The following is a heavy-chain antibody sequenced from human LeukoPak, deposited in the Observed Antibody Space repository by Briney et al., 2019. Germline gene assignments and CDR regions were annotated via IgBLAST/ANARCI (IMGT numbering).Heavy chain of an antibody. D-gene: IGHD1-26*01. CDR2: INPNSGGT. Sequence: ASVTGSCKASGYTFTGYYMHWVRPAPGQGLEWMGWINPNSGGTNYAQKFQGRVTMTRDTSISTAYMELSRLRSDDTAVYYCAREGGSYYRWVAPWGQRTLVTVSS. J-gene: IGHJ5*01. V-gene: IGHV1-2*02. CDR3: AREGGSYYRWVAP. CDR1: GYTFTGYY.